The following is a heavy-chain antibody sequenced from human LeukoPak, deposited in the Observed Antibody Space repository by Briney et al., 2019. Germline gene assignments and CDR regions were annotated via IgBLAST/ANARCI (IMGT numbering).Heavy chain of an antibody. D-gene: IGHD2-15*01. CDR3: ARDRVVVAATGCAFDI. CDR1: GYTFTGYY. CDR2: LNPNSGGT. Sequence: SVKVSCKASGYTFTGYYMHWVRQAPGQGLEWMGWLNPNSGGTNYAQKFQGRVTMTRDTSISTAYMELSRLRSDDTAVYYCARDRVVVAATGCAFDIWGQGTMVTVSS. J-gene: IGHJ3*02. V-gene: IGHV1-2*02.